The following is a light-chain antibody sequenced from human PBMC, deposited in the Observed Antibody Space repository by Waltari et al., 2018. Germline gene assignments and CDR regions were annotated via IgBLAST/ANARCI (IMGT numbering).Light chain of an antibody. J-gene: IGLJ3*02. CDR1: SSDVGGYNY. Sequence: QSALTQPASVSASPGQSIPLSCSGTSSDVGGYNYVCWYQQHPGKAPKLIIYDVAKRPSGVSNRFSGSKSGNTASLTISGLQAEDEADYYCFSYRSSSTWVFGGGTKLTVL. CDR2: DVA. V-gene: IGLV2-14*01. CDR3: FSYRSSSTWV.